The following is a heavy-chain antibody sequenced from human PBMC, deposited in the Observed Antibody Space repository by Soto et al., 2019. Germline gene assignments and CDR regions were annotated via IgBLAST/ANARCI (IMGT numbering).Heavy chain of an antibody. V-gene: IGHV3-23*01. CDR2: ISNGGVIT. CDR1: GFMFENFN. Sequence: EVQLLESGGGLVQPGGSLRLSCAASGFMFENFNMNWVRQAPGRGLEWISAISNGGVITLYADSVKGRFSISRDDFERILYLQIDSLTAEDTAIYYCAKHLGIHNAGGLDYWGQGTVITVSS. CDR3: AKHLGIHNAGGLDY. J-gene: IGHJ4*02. D-gene: IGHD1-20*01.